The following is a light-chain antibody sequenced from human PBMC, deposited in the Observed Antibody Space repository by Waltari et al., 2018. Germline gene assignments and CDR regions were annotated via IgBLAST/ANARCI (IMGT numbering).Light chain of an antibody. V-gene: IGLV2-23*01. CDR1: SSDVGSYNL. J-gene: IGLJ3*02. Sequence: QSALTQPASVSGSPGQSITIPCTGTSSDVGSYNLVSWYQHHPGKAPKLMICEGSKRPSGVSNRFSGSKSGNTASLTISGLQAEDEADYYCCSYAGSSTWVFGGGTKLTVL. CDR2: EGS. CDR3: CSYAGSSTWV.